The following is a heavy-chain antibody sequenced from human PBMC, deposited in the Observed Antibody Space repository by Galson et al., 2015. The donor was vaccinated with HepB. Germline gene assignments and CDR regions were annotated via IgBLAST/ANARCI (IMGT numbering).Heavy chain of an antibody. CDR2: ISSSSSTI. CDR1: GFTFSSYS. Sequence: SLRLSCAASGFTFSSYSMNWVRQAPGKGLEWVSYISSSSSTIYYADSVKGRFTISRDNPKNSLYLQMNSLRAEDTAVYYCARERSSSSGASLGPALNWFDPWGRGTLVTVSS. CDR3: ARERSSSSGASLGPALNWFDP. D-gene: IGHD6-6*01. J-gene: IGHJ5*02. V-gene: IGHV3-48*01.